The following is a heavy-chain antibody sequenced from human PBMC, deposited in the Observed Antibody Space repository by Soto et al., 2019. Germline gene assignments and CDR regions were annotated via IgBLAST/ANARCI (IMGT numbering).Heavy chain of an antibody. CDR2: INHSGST. CDR3: ARPIGALSTTDFTY. V-gene: IGHV4-34*01. D-gene: IGHD3-22*01. CDR1: GGSFSGYY. Sequence: SETLSLTCAVYGGSFSGYYWTWIRQPPGTGLEWIGEINHSGSTNYNPSLKSRVTISVDTSKNQFSLKLTSVTAADTAMYYCARPIGALSTTDFTYWGQGTLVTVS. J-gene: IGHJ4*02.